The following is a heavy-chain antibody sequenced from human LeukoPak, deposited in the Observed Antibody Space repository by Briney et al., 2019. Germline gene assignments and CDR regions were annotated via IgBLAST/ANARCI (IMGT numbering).Heavy chain of an antibody. Sequence: GESLRISCKGSRYSFTSYWISWVRQMPGKGLEWMGRIDPADSYTNYSPSFQGHVTISADKSISTAYLQWSSLKASDTAMYYCARLIAVADNWFDPWGQGTLVTVSS. J-gene: IGHJ5*02. CDR2: IDPADSYT. D-gene: IGHD6-13*01. CDR1: RYSFTSYW. V-gene: IGHV5-10-1*01. CDR3: ARLIAVADNWFDP.